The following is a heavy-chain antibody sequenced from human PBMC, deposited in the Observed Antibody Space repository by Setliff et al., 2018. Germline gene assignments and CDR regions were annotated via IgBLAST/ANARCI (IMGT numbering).Heavy chain of an antibody. CDR3: VRSINGYQQRYDF. V-gene: IGHV3-48*03. Sequence: GGSLRLSCAASGFIFRSYEMNWVRQTPGKGLEWVSYINSGGNKIYYADSVEGRFTISRDNGKNSLFLQMNSVRAEDTAVYYCVRSINGYQQRYDFWGQGALVTVSS. CDR1: GFIFRSYE. D-gene: IGHD5-18*01. J-gene: IGHJ4*02. CDR2: INSGGNKI.